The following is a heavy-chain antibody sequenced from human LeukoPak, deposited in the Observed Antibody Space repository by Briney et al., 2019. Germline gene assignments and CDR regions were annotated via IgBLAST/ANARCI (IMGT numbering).Heavy chain of an antibody. J-gene: IGHJ5*02. CDR1: GFTFSSYA. CDR3: AKGRFSTVTASFDP. CDR2: ISGRGGST. D-gene: IGHD4-17*01. V-gene: IGHV3-23*01. Sequence: GGSLRLSCAASGFTFSSYAMSWVRQAPGKGLEWVSAISGRGGSTYYADSVKGRFTISRDNSKNTLYLQMNSLRAEDTAVYYCAKGRFSTVTASFDPWGQGTLVTVSS.